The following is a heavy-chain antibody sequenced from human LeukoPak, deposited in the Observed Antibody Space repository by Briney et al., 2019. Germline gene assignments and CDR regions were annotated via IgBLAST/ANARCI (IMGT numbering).Heavy chain of an antibody. CDR3: ARGSGSYYWFDY. J-gene: IGHJ4*02. V-gene: IGHV3-66*01. D-gene: IGHD1-26*01. Sequence: SGGSLRLSCAASGFTVSTNYMSWVRQAPGKGLEWVSVIYSGGSTYYADSVKGGFTISRDISKNTLYLQMNSLRAEDTAVYYCARGSGSYYWFDYWGQGTLVTVSS. CDR1: GFTVSTNY. CDR2: IYSGGST.